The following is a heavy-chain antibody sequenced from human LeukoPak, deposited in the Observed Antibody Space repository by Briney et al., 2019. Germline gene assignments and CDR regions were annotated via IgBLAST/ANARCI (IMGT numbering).Heavy chain of an antibody. Sequence: SETLSLTCTVSGGSISSYYWSWLRQPPGKGLEGFGYIYYSGSTNYNPSLKSRVTISVDTSKNQFSLKLSSVTAADTAVYYCARDYYGSGSPDLGYYYYGMDVWGQGTTVTVSS. V-gene: IGHV4-59*01. CDR2: IYYSGST. CDR1: GGSISSYY. D-gene: IGHD3-10*01. CDR3: ARDYYGSGSPDLGYYYYGMDV. J-gene: IGHJ6*02.